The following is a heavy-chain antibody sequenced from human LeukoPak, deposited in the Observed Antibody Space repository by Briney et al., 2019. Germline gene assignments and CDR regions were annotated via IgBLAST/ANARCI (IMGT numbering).Heavy chain of an antibody. Sequence: GGSLRLSCAASGFTFSDYYMSLIRQAPGKGLEWVSYISSSGSTIYYADSVKGRFTISRDNAKNSLYLQMNSLRAEDTAVYYCAKETNYYGSGTGNFDYWGQGTLATVSS. CDR1: GFTFSDYY. CDR2: ISSSGSTI. D-gene: IGHD3-10*01. V-gene: IGHV3-11*01. CDR3: AKETNYYGSGTGNFDY. J-gene: IGHJ4*02.